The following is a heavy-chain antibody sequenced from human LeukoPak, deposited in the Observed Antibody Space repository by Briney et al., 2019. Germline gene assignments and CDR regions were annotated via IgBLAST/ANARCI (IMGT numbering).Heavy chain of an antibody. CDR2: IYTSGST. D-gene: IGHD1-26*01. CDR3: ARGLWELPDY. V-gene: IGHV4-61*02. CDR1: GGSISSGSYY. Sequence: SETLSLTCTVSGGSISSGSYYWSWIRQPAGKGLEWIGRIYTSGSTNYNPSLKSRVTISVDTSKNQFSLKLSSVTAADTAMYYCARGLWELPDYWGQGTLVTVSS. J-gene: IGHJ4*02.